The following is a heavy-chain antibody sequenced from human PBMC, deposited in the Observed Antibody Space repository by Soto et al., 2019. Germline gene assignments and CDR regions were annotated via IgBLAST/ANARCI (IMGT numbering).Heavy chain of an antibody. CDR1: GLPFSTPA. Sequence: GGSLRLSCVASGLPFSTPAMNWVRQAPGKGLEWVSIISASSDAAYYAESVKGRFTSSRDNSQNTLYLQMDSLRPEDTAVYYCGKYSGSYPVYNGMNVWGQGTTVTVSS. D-gene: IGHD1-26*01. CDR2: ISASSDAA. CDR3: GKYSGSYPVYNGMNV. V-gene: IGHV3-23*01. J-gene: IGHJ6*02.